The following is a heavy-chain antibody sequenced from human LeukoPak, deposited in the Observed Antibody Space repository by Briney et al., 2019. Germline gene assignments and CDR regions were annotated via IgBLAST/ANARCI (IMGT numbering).Heavy chain of an antibody. CDR3: ARGRGSSWYYFDS. D-gene: IGHD6-13*01. Sequence: SGTLSLTCAVSGGSISSSNWWSWVRQPPGKGLEWIGEIYHSGSTNYNPSLKSRVTMTVDTSKNQFSLNLSSVTAADTAVYYCARGRGSSWYYFDSWGQGTLVTVSS. CDR2: IYHSGST. J-gene: IGHJ4*02. CDR1: GGSISSSNW. V-gene: IGHV4-4*02.